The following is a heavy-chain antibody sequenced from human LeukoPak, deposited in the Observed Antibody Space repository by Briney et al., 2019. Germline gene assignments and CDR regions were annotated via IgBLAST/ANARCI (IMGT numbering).Heavy chain of an antibody. CDR2: ISAYNGNT. V-gene: IGHV1-18*01. Sequence: ASVKVSCKASGYTFTSYGISWVRQAPGQGLEWMGWISAYNGNTNYAQKLQGRVTMTTDTSTSTAYMELRSLRSDDTAVYYCARDLWEYCSGGSCYVDYWGQGTLVTVSS. CDR1: GYTFTSYG. CDR3: ARDLWEYCSGGSCYVDY. J-gene: IGHJ4*02. D-gene: IGHD2-15*01.